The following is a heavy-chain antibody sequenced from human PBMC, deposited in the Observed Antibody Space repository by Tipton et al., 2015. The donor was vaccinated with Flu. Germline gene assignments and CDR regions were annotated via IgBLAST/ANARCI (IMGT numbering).Heavy chain of an antibody. CDR1: GVSLSTYA. D-gene: IGHD3-3*01. J-gene: IGHJ4*02. V-gene: IGHV3-23*01. CDR3: AKDSTARPNYDFRYGWYFDS. Sequence: SLRLSCVASGVSLSTYAFSWVRQAPGKGLEWVAAMSGSGSSKFHAPSMMGRFTVSRDISKNTLYLQLNNLRPEDTAVYYCAKDSTARPNYDFRYGWYFDSWGQGALVTVSS. CDR2: MSGSGSSK.